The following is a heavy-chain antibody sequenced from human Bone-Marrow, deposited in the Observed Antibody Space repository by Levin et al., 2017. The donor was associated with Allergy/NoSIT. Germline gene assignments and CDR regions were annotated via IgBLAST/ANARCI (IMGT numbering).Heavy chain of an antibody. J-gene: IGHJ4*02. CDR2: IGGSGDIT. D-gene: IGHD6-19*01. CDR3: AKGSSGWFQEMDS. V-gene: IGHV3-23*01. Sequence: HPGGSLRLSCTASGFTFYTSAMTWVRQAPGKALGWVSAIGGSGDITSYADSVKGRFTVSRDNSKNMLFLQMDSLRVEDTAFYYCAKGSSGWFQEMDSWGQGILVTVSS. CDR1: GFTFYTSA.